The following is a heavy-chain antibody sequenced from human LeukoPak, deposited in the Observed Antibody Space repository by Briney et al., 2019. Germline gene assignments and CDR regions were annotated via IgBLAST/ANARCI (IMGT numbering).Heavy chain of an antibody. CDR2: IIPIFGTA. V-gene: IGHV1-69*13. CDR3: ARDLDLHGYFQH. Sequence: SVKVSCKASGGTFSSYAISWVRQAPGQGLEWMGGIIPIFGTANYAQKFQGRVTITADESTSTAYMELSSLRSEDTAVYYCARDLDLHGYFQHWGQGTLVTVSS. J-gene: IGHJ1*01. CDR1: GGTFSSYA. D-gene: IGHD3-9*01.